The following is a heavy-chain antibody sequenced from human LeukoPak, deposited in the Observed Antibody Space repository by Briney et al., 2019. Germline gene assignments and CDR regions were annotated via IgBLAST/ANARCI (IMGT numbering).Heavy chain of an antibody. Sequence: GASVKVSCKASGGTFSSSAISWVRQAPGQGLEWMGGIIPIFGTTNYAQKFQGRLTISADESTSTAYMEVSSLRSEDTAVYYCASSIDWLNDPSEYWGQGTQVTVSS. J-gene: IGHJ4*02. CDR1: GGTFSSSA. CDR2: IIPIFGTT. V-gene: IGHV1-69*13. D-gene: IGHD3-9*01. CDR3: ASSIDWLNDPSEY.